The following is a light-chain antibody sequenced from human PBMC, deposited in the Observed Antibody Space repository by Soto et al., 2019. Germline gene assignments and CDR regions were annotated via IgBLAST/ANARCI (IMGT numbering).Light chain of an antibody. J-gene: IGKJ1*01. CDR1: QGIASY. V-gene: IGKV1-9*01. Sequence: QLTQSPSSLSASVGDRVTITCRASQGIASYLAWYQQKPGQAPNLLIYAASTLQSGVPSRFSGSGSGTEFTLTISSLQPDDFATYYCQQYNSYSTFGQGTKVDI. CDR3: QQYNSYST. CDR2: AAS.